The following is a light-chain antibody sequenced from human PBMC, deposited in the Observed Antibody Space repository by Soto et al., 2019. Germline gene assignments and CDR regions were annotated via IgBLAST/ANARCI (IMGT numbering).Light chain of an antibody. CDR3: QQYDNLPLT. Sequence: DIQMTQSPSSLSASVGDRVTITCQASQDITNYLHWFQQKPGKAPKLLIYDASNLETGVPSRFSGSGSGTDFTFTISSLQPEDIETYYCQQYDNLPLTFGGGTKVEIK. J-gene: IGKJ4*01. V-gene: IGKV1-33*01. CDR2: DAS. CDR1: QDITNY.